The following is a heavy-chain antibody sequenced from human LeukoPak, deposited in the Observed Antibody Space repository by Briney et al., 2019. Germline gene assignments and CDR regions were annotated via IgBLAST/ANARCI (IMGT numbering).Heavy chain of an antibody. CDR1: GFTFASYA. CDR3: ARDSGIYDSSGYYGLSYYGMDV. D-gene: IGHD3-22*01. V-gene: IGHV3-23*01. Sequence: GGSLRLSCAASGFTFASYAMTWVRQAPGNGLEWFSAISGSGGSTYYADSVKGRFTISRDNYKNTLYLQMNSLRAEDTAVYYCARDSGIYDSSGYYGLSYYGMDVWGQGTTVTVSS. CDR2: ISGSGGST. J-gene: IGHJ6*02.